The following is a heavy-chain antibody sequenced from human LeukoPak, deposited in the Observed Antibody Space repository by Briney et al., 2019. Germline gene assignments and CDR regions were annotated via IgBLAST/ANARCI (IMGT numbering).Heavy chain of an antibody. D-gene: IGHD1-26*01. CDR1: GFIFRIYV. CDR3: AKLAALVGATRAFDY. J-gene: IGHJ4*02. CDR2: ISGTGGST. Sequence: GGSLRLSCAASGFIFRIYVMSWVRQAPGKGLEWVSAISGTGGSTYYADSVKGRFTISRDNSKNTLYLQMNSLRAEDTAVYYCAKLAALVGATRAFDYWGQGTLVTVSS. V-gene: IGHV3-23*01.